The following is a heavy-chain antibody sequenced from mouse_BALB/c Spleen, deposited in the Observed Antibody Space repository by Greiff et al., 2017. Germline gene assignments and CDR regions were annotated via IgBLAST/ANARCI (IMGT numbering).Heavy chain of an antibody. Sequence: EVKLQESGGGLVKPGGSLKLSCAASGFAFSSYDMSWVRQTPEKRLEWVAYISSGGGSTYYPDTVKGRFTISRDNAKNTLYLQMSSLKSEDTAMYYCARHGTVYYFDYWGQGTTLTVSS. J-gene: IGHJ2*01. CDR2: ISSGGGST. V-gene: IGHV5-12-1*01. CDR3: ARHGTVYYFDY. D-gene: IGHD1-1*01. CDR1: GFAFSSYD.